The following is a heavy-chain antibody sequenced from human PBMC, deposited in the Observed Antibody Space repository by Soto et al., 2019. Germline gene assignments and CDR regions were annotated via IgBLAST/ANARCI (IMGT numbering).Heavy chain of an antibody. J-gene: IGHJ5*02. CDR2: INPNSGGT. D-gene: IGHD6-13*01. Sequence: QVQLVQSGAEVKKPGASVKVSCKASGYTFTGYYMHWVRQAPGQGLEWMGWINPNSGGTNYAQKFQGWVTMTRDTSISTAYMELCRLRSDDTAVYYCARAPLGAAAGGGWFDPWGQGTLVTVSS. CDR3: ARAPLGAAAGGGWFDP. CDR1: GYTFTGYY. V-gene: IGHV1-2*04.